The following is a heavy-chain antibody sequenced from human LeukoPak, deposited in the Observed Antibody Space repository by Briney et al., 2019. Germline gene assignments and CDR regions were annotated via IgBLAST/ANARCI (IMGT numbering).Heavy chain of an antibody. CDR3: ARAAAGSLGIDY. CDR1: GGTFSSYA. Sequence: ASVKVSCKASGGTFSSYAISWVRQAPGQGLEWMGGIIPIFGTANYAQKFQGRVTITADESTSTAYMELSSLRSEDTAVYYCARAAAGSLGIDYWGQGTLVTVSS. J-gene: IGHJ4*02. CDR2: IIPIFGTA. D-gene: IGHD6-13*01. V-gene: IGHV1-69*01.